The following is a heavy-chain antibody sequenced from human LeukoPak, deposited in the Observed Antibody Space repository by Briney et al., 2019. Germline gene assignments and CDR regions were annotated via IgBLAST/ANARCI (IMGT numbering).Heavy chain of an antibody. CDR2: IYDTGTPT. D-gene: IGHD6-19*01. J-gene: IGHJ4*02. CDR3: ARLTKGEQWLAYYFDY. V-gene: IGHV4-59*08. Sequence: PSETLSLTCTVSGGSISGFVWSWFRQPPGEGLDYFGFIYDTGTPTNYNPLLKSRVTLSVDTSKNQFSLNLDSVTAADTAVYYCARLTKGEQWLAYYFDYWGQGALVTVSS. CDR1: GGSISGFV.